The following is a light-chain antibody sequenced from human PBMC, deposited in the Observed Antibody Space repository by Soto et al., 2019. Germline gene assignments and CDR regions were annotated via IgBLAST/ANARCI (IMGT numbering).Light chain of an antibody. J-gene: IGLJ2*01. V-gene: IGLV2-23*03. CDR2: EGT. CDR1: SSDVGSYNV. CDR3: CSYAGSTTFNVV. Sequence: QSALTQPASVSGSPGQSITISCTGTSSDVGSYNVVSWYQQHPGKAPKLVIYEGTKRPSGASNRFSGSKSGNTASLTISGLQAEDEADYCCCSYAGSTTFNVVFGGGTKLTVL.